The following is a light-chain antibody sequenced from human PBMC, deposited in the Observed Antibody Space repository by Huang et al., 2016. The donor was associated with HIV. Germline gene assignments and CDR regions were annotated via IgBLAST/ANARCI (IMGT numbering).Light chain of an antibody. Sequence: EIVMVQSPVSLSVTPGEAASITCRSSQSLLHSNGHKYLEWYRQKPGQSPQLLIYLASTRAAGVPDRFSGSGSGTDFTLKINRVEADDVGVYYCMQGLQSWTFGQGTKVEI. CDR3: MQGLQSWT. J-gene: IGKJ1*01. V-gene: IGKV2-28*01. CDR2: LAS. CDR1: QSLLHSNGHKY.